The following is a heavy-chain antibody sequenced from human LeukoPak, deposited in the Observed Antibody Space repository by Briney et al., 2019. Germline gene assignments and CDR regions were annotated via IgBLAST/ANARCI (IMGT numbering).Heavy chain of an antibody. V-gene: IGHV3-48*01. D-gene: IGHD6-25*01. Sequence: GGSLRLSCAASGFTFSCYSMNWVRQAPGKGLEWVSYISSSSSTIYYADSVKGRFTISRDNAKNSLYLQMNSLRAEDTAVYYCARDAADYYYYGMDVWGQGTTVTVSS. CDR3: ARDAADYYYYGMDV. J-gene: IGHJ6*02. CDR2: ISSSSSTI. CDR1: GFTFSCYS.